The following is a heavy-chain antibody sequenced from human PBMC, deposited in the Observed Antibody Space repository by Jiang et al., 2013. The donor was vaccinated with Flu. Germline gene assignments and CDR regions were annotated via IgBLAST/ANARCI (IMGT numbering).Heavy chain of an antibody. D-gene: IGHD3-22*01. CDR3: ARDASSGLDY. J-gene: IGHJ4*02. CDR1: GDSVSTNIAA. Sequence: QTLSLTCAISGDSVSTNIAAWNWIRQSPSRGLEWLGRTYYRSKWNKDYAVSVNSRIIINSDTSKNQLSLQLNSVTPEDTAVYYCARDASSGLDYWGQGTLVTVSS. CDR2: TYYRSKWNK. V-gene: IGHV6-1*01.